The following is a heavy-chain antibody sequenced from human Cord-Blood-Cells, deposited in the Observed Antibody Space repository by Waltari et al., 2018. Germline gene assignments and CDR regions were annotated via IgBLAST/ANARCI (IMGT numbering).Heavy chain of an antibody. J-gene: IGHJ4*02. CDR1: GGSISSSSYY. Sequence: QLQLQESGPGLVKPSETLSLTCTVSGGSISSSSYYWGWIRQPPGKGLEWIGGIYYRGGTHYNPSLKSRVTISVDTSKNQFSLKLSSVTAADTAVYYCARHVDSSSWLFDYWGQGTLVTVSS. CDR3: ARHVDSSSWLFDY. CDR2: IYYRGGT. D-gene: IGHD6-13*01. V-gene: IGHV4-39*07.